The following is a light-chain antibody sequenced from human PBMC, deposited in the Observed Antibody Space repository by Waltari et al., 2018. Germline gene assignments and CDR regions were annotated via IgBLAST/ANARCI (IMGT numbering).Light chain of an antibody. V-gene: IGKV1-39*01. CDR1: QSISNS. CDR2: AAF. CDR3: KQIYTPPLT. J-gene: IGKJ4*01. Sequence: DIQMTQSPSSLSASVGDRVTITCRASQSISNSLNWYQQKPGKAPKVLIFAAFSLQSGFPSSFSGSGSGTDFPLTISGLQPEVFATYYCKQIYTPPLTFGGGTKVDIK.